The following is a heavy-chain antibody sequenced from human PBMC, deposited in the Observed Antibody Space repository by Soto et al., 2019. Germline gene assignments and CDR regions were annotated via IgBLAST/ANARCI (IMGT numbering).Heavy chain of an antibody. CDR3: ARAPDNWNSVTFDY. CDR1: GGTFSSYT. J-gene: IGHJ4*02. D-gene: IGHD1-7*01. CDR2: IIPILGIA. V-gene: IGHV1-69*02. Sequence: SVKVSCKASGGTFSSYTISWVRQAPGQGLEWMGRIIPILGIANYAQKFQGRVTITADKSTSTAYMELSSLRSEDTAVYYCARAPDNWNSVTFDYWGQGTLVTVSS.